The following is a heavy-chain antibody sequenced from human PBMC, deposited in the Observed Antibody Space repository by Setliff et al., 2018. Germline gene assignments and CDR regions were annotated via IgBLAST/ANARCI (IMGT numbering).Heavy chain of an antibody. V-gene: IGHV4-34*01. Sequence: PSETLSLTCAVFDGSFSDYYWGWIRQPPGKGMEWIGSVYYSGYTYYNPSLQSRVTISVDMSKNQFSMKSTSVTAADTAVYYCARVDFTMIQGVLGLWGQGTLVTVSS. CDR2: VYYSGYT. CDR1: DGSFSDYY. CDR3: ARVDFTMIQGVLGL. D-gene: IGHD3-10*01. J-gene: IGHJ1*01.